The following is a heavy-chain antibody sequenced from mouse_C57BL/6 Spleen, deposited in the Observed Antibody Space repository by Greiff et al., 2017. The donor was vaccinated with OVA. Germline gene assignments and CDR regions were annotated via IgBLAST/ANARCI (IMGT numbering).Heavy chain of an antibody. CDR3: ARFFYYGSSYWYFDV. J-gene: IGHJ1*03. V-gene: IGHV1-82*01. D-gene: IGHD1-1*01. Sequence: VQVVESGPELVKPGASVKISCKASGYAFSSSWMNWVKQRPGKGLEWIGRIYPGDGDTNYNGKFKGKATLTADKSSSTAYMQLSSLTSEDSAVYFCARFFYYGSSYWYFDVWGTGTTVTVSS. CDR2: IYPGDGDT. CDR1: GYAFSSSW.